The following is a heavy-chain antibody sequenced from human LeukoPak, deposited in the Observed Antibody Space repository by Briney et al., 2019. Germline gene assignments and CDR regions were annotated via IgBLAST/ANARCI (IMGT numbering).Heavy chain of an antibody. CDR1: GFTFSSYS. CDR2: ISSSSSTI. V-gene: IGHV3-48*01. J-gene: IGHJ4*02. Sequence: GESLRLSCAASGFTFSSYSMNWVHQAPGKGLEWVSYISSSSSTIYYADSVKGRFTVSRDNSKNTLYLQMNSLRPEDTAVYYCAKRGGSYIGYFDYWGQGTLVTVSS. CDR3: AKRGGSYIGYFDY. D-gene: IGHD1-26*01.